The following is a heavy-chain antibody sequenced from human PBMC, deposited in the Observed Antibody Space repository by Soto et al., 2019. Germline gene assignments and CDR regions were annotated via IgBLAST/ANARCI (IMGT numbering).Heavy chain of an antibody. CDR2: INHSGST. CDR1: GGSFSGYY. Sequence: QVQLQQWGAGLLKPSATLSLTCAVYGGSFSGYYWSWIRQPPGKGLEWIGEINHSGSTKYNPSRKIRVTISGDTSKNQFSRKLSSVTAADTAVYYCARGRIVLVPAAKYNWFDPWGQVTLVTVSS. CDR3: ARGRIVLVPAAKYNWFDP. D-gene: IGHD2-2*01. V-gene: IGHV4-34*01. J-gene: IGHJ5*02.